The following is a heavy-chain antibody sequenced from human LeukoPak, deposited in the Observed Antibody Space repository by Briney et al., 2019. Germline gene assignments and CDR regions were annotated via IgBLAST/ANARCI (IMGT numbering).Heavy chain of an antibody. CDR2: ISGSGGST. V-gene: IGHV3-23*01. CDR3: AKDRLIQYYYDSSGYQYYFDY. J-gene: IGHJ4*02. D-gene: IGHD3-22*01. Sequence: WGSLRLSCAASGFTFSSYAMIWVRQAPGKGLEWVSAISGSGGSTYYADSVKGRFTISRDNSKNTLYLQMNSLRAEDTAVYYCAKDRLIQYYYDSSGYQYYFDYWGQGTLVTVSS. CDR1: GFTFSSYA.